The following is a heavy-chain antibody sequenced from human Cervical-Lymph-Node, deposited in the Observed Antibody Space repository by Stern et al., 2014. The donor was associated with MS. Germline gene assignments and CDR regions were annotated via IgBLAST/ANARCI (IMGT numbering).Heavy chain of an antibody. CDR2: INAANGNS. Sequence: VQLVESGAEVKKPGASVKVSCKASGYTFTTYAIHWVRQAAGQSLEWMGWINAANGNSRSSHKFQDRVTISRDTSTSTAYMELSSLRSEDTGVYYCARDPHYYDTTGYCMDVWGQGTTVTVSS. CDR1: GYTFTTYA. CDR3: ARDPHYYDTTGYCMDV. J-gene: IGHJ6*02. D-gene: IGHD3-22*01. V-gene: IGHV1-3*01.